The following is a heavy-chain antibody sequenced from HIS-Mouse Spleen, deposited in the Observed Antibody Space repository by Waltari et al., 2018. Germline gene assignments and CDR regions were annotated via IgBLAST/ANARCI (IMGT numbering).Heavy chain of an antibody. CDR3: AKDKHHAFDY. CDR2: ISYDGSNK. CDR1: GFPFSSYG. J-gene: IGHJ4*02. V-gene: IGHV3-30*18. Sequence: QVQLVESGGGVSQPGRSLRLSCAASGFPFSSYGMHWVRQAPGKGLEWVAVISYDGSNKYYADSVKGRFTISRDNSKNTLYLQMNSLRAEDTAVYYCAKDKHHAFDYWGQGTLVTVSS.